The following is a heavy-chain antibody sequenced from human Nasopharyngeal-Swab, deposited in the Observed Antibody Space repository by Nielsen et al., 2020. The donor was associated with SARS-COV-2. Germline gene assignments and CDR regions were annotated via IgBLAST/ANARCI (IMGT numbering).Heavy chain of an antibody. Sequence: GESLKISCAASGFTFSSYWMSWVRQAPGKGLEWVANIKQVGSEKYYVDSVKGRFTISRDNAKNSLYLQMNSLRAEDTAVYYCARDPGFGYYYDSSGYYDYWGQGTLVTVSS. J-gene: IGHJ4*02. V-gene: IGHV3-7*01. CDR1: GFTFSSYW. CDR3: ARDPGFGYYYDSSGYYDY. D-gene: IGHD3-22*01. CDR2: IKQVGSEK.